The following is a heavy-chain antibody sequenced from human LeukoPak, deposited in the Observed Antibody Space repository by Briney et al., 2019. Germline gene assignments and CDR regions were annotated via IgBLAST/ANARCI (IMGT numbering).Heavy chain of an antibody. Sequence: ASVKVSCKASGYTFTSYDINWVRQATGQGLEWMGWMNPNSGNTGYDQKFQGRVTMTRNTSISTAYMELSSLSSEDTAVYYCARGRRKYYGSGSYPYYWGQGTLVTVSS. CDR1: GYTFTSYD. J-gene: IGHJ4*02. CDR3: ARGRRKYYGSGSYPYY. CDR2: MNPNSGNT. D-gene: IGHD3-10*01. V-gene: IGHV1-8*01.